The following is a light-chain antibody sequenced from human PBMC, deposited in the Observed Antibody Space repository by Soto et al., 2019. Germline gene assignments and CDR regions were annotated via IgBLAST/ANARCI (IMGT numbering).Light chain of an antibody. CDR2: DVS. V-gene: IGLV2-11*01. CDR3: CSQEAPYTLYV. J-gene: IGLJ1*01. Sequence: QSALTQPRSVSGSPGQSVTISCTGTSSDVGGYNYVSWYQQHPGKAPKLMIYDVSKRPSGVPDRFSGSKSGNTASLTISGLQADDGVVFSCCSQEAPYTLYVFGTGTKLPVL. CDR1: SSDVGGYNY.